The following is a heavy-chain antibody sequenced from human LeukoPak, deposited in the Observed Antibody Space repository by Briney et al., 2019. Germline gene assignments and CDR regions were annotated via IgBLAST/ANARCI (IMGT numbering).Heavy chain of an antibody. V-gene: IGHV3-23*01. D-gene: IGHD3-10*01. Sequence: GGSLRLYCAASGFTFSSYAMSWVRQAPGKGLEWVSAISGSGGSSYYADSVKGRFTISRDNSKNTLYLQMNSLRAEDTAVYYCAKVVEGSGSPDYWGQGTLVTVSS. CDR3: AKVVEGSGSPDY. CDR2: ISGSGGSS. CDR1: GFTFSSYA. J-gene: IGHJ4*02.